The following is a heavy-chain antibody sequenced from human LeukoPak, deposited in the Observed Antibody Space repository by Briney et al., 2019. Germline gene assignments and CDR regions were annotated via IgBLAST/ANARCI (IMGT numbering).Heavy chain of an antibody. CDR3: ARESGYAVGDF. Sequence: GGSLRLSCAASGFTFSSYGMSWVRQAPGKGLEWVSGITGNGGTTYYADSVRGRFIISKDISKNTLYLQMNNLRADDTAVYYCARESGYAVGDFWGRGTLVTVSS. V-gene: IGHV3-23*01. D-gene: IGHD5-12*01. J-gene: IGHJ4*02. CDR2: ITGNGGTT. CDR1: GFTFSSYG.